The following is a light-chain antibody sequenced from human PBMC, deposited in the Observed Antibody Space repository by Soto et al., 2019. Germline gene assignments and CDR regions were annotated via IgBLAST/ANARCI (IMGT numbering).Light chain of an antibody. CDR1: SSDVGGYNY. J-gene: IGLJ1*01. V-gene: IGLV2-14*01. CDR3: SSYTSSSKV. Sequence: QSALTQPASVSGSPGQPITISCTGTSSDVGGYNYVSWYQQHPGKAPKLMIYDVSNRPSGVSNRFSGSKSGSTASLTLSGLQAEDEADYYCSSYTSSSKVFGTGTKVTVL. CDR2: DVS.